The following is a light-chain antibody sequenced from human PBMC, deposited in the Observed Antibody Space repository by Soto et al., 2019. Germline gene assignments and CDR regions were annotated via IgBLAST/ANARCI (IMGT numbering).Light chain of an antibody. V-gene: IGKV1-5*03. CDR2: KAS. J-gene: IGKJ1*01. CDR1: QSFNNL. CDR3: QQYCSYPRT. Sequence: DIQMTQSPSTLSASVGDRVAITCRASQSFNNLLVWYQQKPGKAPKLLIYKASTLESGVPPRFSGSGSGTAFTLTISRLQPDDFATYYCQQYCSYPRTFGQGTKVEIK.